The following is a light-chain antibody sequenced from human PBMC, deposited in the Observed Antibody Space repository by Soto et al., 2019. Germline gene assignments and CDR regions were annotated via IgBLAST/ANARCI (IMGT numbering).Light chain of an antibody. CDR3: QHYDANSPPMYT. Sequence: EIVLTQSPGTLSLSPGERATLSCRASQSVSSSYLGWYQQKPGQAPRLLIYGASTRATGIPDRFSGSGSGTDFTLTITRLEPEDFAVYYCQHYDANSPPMYTFGQGTKLEIK. CDR1: QSVSSSY. J-gene: IGKJ2*01. V-gene: IGKV3-20*01. CDR2: GAS.